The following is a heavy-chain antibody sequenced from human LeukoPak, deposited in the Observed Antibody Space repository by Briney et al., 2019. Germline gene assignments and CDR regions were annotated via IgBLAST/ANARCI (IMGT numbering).Heavy chain of an antibody. CDR3: ARDRGSGWYSAFDI. Sequence: GGSLRLSCAASGFTVSSNYMNWVRQAPGKGLERVSVLYAGGSTYYADSVKGRFTISRDNSKNTLYLQMDSLRAEDTAVYYCARDRGSGWYSAFDIWGQGTMVTVSS. D-gene: IGHD6-19*01. J-gene: IGHJ3*02. CDR2: LYAGGST. CDR1: GFTVSSNY. V-gene: IGHV3-66*01.